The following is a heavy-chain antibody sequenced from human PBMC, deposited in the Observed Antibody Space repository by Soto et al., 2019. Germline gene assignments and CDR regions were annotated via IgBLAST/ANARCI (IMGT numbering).Heavy chain of an antibody. CDR1: GFTFSSYG. D-gene: IGHD6-13*01. CDR2: ISYDGSKK. V-gene: IGHV3-30*03. Sequence: QVQLVESGGGVVQPGRSLRLSCAASGFTFSSYGMHWVRQAPDKGLEWVAVISYDGSKKYYPDSVKGRFTISRDNSKNTLYLQMNSLRAEDTAVYYCAVPPYSSSWYGFFQHWAQGTMVTVSS. CDR3: AVPPYSSSWYGFFQH. J-gene: IGHJ1*01.